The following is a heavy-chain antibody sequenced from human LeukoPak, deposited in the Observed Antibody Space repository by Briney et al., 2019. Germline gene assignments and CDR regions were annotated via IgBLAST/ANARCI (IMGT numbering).Heavy chain of an antibody. J-gene: IGHJ4*02. CDR3: ARGRGSVAGQVLVY. CDR2: IYSGGST. D-gene: IGHD6-19*01. V-gene: IGHV3-66*01. Sequence: GGSLRLSCAASGFTVSSNYMSCVRQAPGKGLEWVSVIYSGGSTYYADSVKGRFTISRDNSKNTLYLQMNSLRAEDTAVYYCARGRGSVAGQVLVYWGQGTLVTVSS. CDR1: GFTVSSNY.